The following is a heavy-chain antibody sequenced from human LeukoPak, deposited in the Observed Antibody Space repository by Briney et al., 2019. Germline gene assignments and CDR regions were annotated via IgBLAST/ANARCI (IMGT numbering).Heavy chain of an antibody. Sequence: ASVKVSCKASGYTFTGYYMHWVRRAPGQGLEWMGWINPNSGGTNYAQKFQGRVTMTRDTSISTAYMEPSRLRSDDTAVYYCARSVPGATRVVDYWGQGTLVTVSS. CDR2: INPNSGGT. D-gene: IGHD1-26*01. CDR3: ARSVPGATRVVDY. V-gene: IGHV1-2*02. J-gene: IGHJ4*02. CDR1: GYTFTGYY.